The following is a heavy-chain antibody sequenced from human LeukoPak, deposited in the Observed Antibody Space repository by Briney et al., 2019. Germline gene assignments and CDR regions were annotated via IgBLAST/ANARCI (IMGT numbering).Heavy chain of an antibody. CDR2: IYSGGTN. CDR3: AGEGITGTTGYYYYMDV. D-gene: IGHD1-7*01. Sequence: GGSLRLSCAASAFTVSSNYMSWVRQAPGKGLEWVSVIYSGGTNYYADSVKGRFTSSRDNTKNTLYVQMNSVRAEGTAVYYCAGEGITGTTGYYYYMDVWGKGTTVTVSS. J-gene: IGHJ6*03. CDR1: AFTVSSNY. V-gene: IGHV3-53*01.